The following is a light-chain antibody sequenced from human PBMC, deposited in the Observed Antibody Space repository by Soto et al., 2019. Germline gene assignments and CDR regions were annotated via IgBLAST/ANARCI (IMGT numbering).Light chain of an antibody. J-gene: IGLJ2*01. CDR1: SSNIGAGYD. Sequence: QPVLTQPPSVSGAPGQRVTISCTGSSSNIGAGYDVHWYQQLPGTAPKLLIYGNSNRPSGVPDRISGSKSGTSASLAITGLQAEDEADYYCQSYDSSLSGPVVFGGGTKLTVL. V-gene: IGLV1-40*01. CDR2: GNS. CDR3: QSYDSSLSGPVV.